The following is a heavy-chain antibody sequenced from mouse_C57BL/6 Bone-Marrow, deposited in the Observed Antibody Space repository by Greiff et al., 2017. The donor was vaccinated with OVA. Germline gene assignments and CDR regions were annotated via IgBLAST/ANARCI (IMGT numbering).Heavy chain of an antibody. CDR3: TSRESVGFAY. J-gene: IGHJ3*01. V-gene: IGHV14-4*01. CDR2: IDPENGDT. CDR1: GFNIKDDY. Sequence: DVKLVESGAELVRPGASVKLSCTASGFNIKDDYMHWVKQRPEQGLEWIGWIDPENGDTEYASKFQGKATIPADTSSNTAYLQLSSLTSEDTAVYYCTSRESVGFAYWGQGTLVTVSA.